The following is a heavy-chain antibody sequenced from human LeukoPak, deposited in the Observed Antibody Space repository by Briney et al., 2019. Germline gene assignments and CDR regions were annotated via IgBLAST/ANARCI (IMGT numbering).Heavy chain of an antibody. Sequence: PSETLSLTCAVSGGSISSVTHFWGWIRQPPGKGLEWIANIYYSGSTYYNPSLKSRVTISVDTSKNQFSLNLSSVTAADTAIYYCARSLAHCSSAGCSYDFDYWGQGTLVTVSS. CDR1: GGSISSVTHF. J-gene: IGHJ4*02. V-gene: IGHV4-39*01. D-gene: IGHD2-2*01. CDR2: IYYSGST. CDR3: ARSLAHCSSAGCSYDFDY.